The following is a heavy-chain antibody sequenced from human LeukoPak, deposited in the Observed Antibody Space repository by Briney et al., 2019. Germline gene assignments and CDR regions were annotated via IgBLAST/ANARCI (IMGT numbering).Heavy chain of an antibody. J-gene: IGHJ6*03. CDR3: AREQEGIVVVPAAIKPTDYYYYYMDV. V-gene: IGHV1-69*06. CDR1: GGTFSSYA. D-gene: IGHD2-2*01. CDR2: IIPIFGTA. Sequence: SVKVSCKASGGTFSSYAISWVRQAPGQGLEWMGGIIPIFGTANYAQKFQGRVTITADKPTSTAYMELSSLRSEDTAVYYCAREQEGIVVVPAAIKPTDYYYYYMDVWGKGTTVTVSS.